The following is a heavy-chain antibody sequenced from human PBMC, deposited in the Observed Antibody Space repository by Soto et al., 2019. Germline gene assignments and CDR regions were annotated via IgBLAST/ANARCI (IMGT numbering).Heavy chain of an antibody. CDR3: ARSVVNSYGDYGIDY. V-gene: IGHV4-59*08. CDR2: IYYSGST. D-gene: IGHD4-17*01. Sequence: QVQLQESGPGLVKPSETLSLTCTVSGGSISSYYWSWIRQPPGKGLEWIGYIYYSGSTNYNPSLKSRVTISVDTSKNQFSLKLSSVTAADTAVYYCARSVVNSYGDYGIDYWGQGTLVTVSS. CDR1: GGSISSYY. J-gene: IGHJ4*02.